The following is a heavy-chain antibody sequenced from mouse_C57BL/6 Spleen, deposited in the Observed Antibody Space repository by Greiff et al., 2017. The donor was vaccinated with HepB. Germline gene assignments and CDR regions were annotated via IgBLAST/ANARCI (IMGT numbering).Heavy chain of an antibody. Sequence: EVKLMESGGGLVKPGGSLKLSCAASGFTFSSYAMSWVRQTPEKRLEWVATISDGGSYTYYPDNVKGRFTISRDNAKNNLYLQMSHLKSEDTAMYYCARGGHYYGSSYVPYAMDYWGQGTSVTVSS. CDR2: ISDGGSYT. J-gene: IGHJ4*01. CDR1: GFTFSSYA. V-gene: IGHV5-4*03. D-gene: IGHD1-1*01. CDR3: ARGGHYYGSSYVPYAMDY.